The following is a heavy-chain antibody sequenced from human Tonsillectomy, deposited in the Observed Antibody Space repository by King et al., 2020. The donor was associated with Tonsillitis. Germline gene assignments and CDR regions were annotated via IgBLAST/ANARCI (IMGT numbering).Heavy chain of an antibody. Sequence: QLQESGPGLVKPSETLSLICTVSGGSISSYYWSWIRQPPGKGLEWIGYIYYSGRTNYNPSLKSRVTISVDTSKNQFSLKLSSVTAADTAVYHCARVGGGYFDRYYYYYGMDVWGQGTTVTVSS. CDR1: GGSISSYY. CDR2: IYYSGRT. CDR3: ARVGGGYFDRYYYYYGMDV. J-gene: IGHJ6*02. V-gene: IGHV4-59*01. D-gene: IGHD3-9*01.